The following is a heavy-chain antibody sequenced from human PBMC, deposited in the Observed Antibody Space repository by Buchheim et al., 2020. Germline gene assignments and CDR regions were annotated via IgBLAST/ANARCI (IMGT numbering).Heavy chain of an antibody. D-gene: IGHD3-3*01. Sequence: QVQLVESGGGVVQPGRSLRLSCAASGFTFSSYAMHWVRKAPGKGLEWVAVISYDGSNKYYADSVKGRFTISRDNSKNTLYLQMNSLRAEDTAVYYCACDFWSGYFGWGPDYWGQGTL. CDR3: ACDFWSGYFGWGPDY. CDR1: GFTFSSYA. CDR2: ISYDGSNK. J-gene: IGHJ4*02. V-gene: IGHV3-30-3*01.